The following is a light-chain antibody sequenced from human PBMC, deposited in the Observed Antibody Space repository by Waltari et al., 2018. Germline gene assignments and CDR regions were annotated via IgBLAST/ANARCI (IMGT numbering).Light chain of an antibody. CDR3: NSRDSSGNHLHVV. CDR2: GKN. V-gene: IGLV3-19*01. CDR1: SLRSYY. J-gene: IGLJ2*01. Sequence: SSELTQDPAVSVALGQTVRITCQGDSLRSYYASWYQQKQGQAPVLVIYGKNNRPSGIPDRFSGSSSGNTASLTITGAQAEDEADYYCNSRDSSGNHLHVVFGGGTKLTVL.